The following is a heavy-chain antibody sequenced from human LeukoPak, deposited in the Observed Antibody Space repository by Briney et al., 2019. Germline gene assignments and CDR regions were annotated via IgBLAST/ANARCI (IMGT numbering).Heavy chain of an antibody. J-gene: IGHJ6*03. CDR1: GGSISSYY. V-gene: IGHV4-59*08. CDR3: ARLVEYGDYVRMYYYYYMDV. CDR2: IYYSGST. D-gene: IGHD4-17*01. Sequence: KPSETLSLTCTVSGGSISSYYWSWIRQPPGKGLEWIGYIYYSGSTNYNPSLKSRVTISVDTSKNQFSLKLSSVTAADTAVYYCARLVEYGDYVRMYYYYYMDVWGKGTTVTISS.